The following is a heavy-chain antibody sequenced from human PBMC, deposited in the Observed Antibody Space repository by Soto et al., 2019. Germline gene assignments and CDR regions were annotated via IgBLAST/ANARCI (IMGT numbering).Heavy chain of an antibody. V-gene: IGHV1-69*12. CDR3: ARGSLGYCISTSCYEVYYFDY. CDR2: IIPIFGTA. CDR1: GGTFSSYA. D-gene: IGHD2-2*01. J-gene: IGHJ4*02. Sequence: QVQLVQSGAEVKKPGSSVKVSCKASGGTFSSYAISWVRQAPGQGLEWMGGIIPIFGTANYAQKFQGRVTITADESTSTAYMELSSLRSEDTAVYSCARGSLGYCISTSCYEVYYFDYWGQGTLVTVSS.